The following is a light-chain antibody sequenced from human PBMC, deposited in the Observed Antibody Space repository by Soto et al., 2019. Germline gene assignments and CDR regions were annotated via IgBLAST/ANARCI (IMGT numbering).Light chain of an antibody. Sequence: QSALTQPASVSGSPGQSITISCTGTSSDVGGYNYVSWYQQQSGKAPKLMIHEVSNRPSGVSNPFSGSKSGNTASLTISGLQAEDEADYYCSSYTSSRAYVFGIGTKVTVL. CDR3: SSYTSSRAYV. V-gene: IGLV2-14*01. J-gene: IGLJ1*01. CDR1: SSDVGGYNY. CDR2: EVS.